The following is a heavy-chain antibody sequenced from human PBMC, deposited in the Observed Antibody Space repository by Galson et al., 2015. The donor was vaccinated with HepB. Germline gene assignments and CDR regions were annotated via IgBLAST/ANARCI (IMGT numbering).Heavy chain of an antibody. CDR3: AREDADIAAMTLDH. Sequence: SMRLSCAASGFTFSRNGMHWVRQAPGKGLEWVAVIWHDGSNSYYADSVKGRFTISRDKSKNTLYLQMNSLRAEDTAVYYCAREDADIAAMTLDHWGQGTLVTVSS. CDR1: GFTFSRNG. D-gene: IGHD6-25*01. J-gene: IGHJ4*02. CDR2: IWHDGSNS. V-gene: IGHV3-33*08.